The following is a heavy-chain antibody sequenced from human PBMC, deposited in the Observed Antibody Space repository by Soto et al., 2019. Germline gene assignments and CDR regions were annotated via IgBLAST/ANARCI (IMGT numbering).Heavy chain of an antibody. J-gene: IGHJ4*02. Sequence: QITLNESGPTVVKPAETLTLTCTFSVFSLTTSGVGVGCIRQSPGKAPEWLALIYWDDDKRYSASLKSTLTITTDPSKNQVVLTMASVDPADSASYYCAHRILRTVFGLVTTTAISFAFWRQGTPFVVSS. CDR2: IYWDDDK. CDR3: AHRILRTVFGLVTTTAISFAF. CDR1: VFSLTTSGVG. V-gene: IGHV2-5*02. D-gene: IGHD3-3*01.